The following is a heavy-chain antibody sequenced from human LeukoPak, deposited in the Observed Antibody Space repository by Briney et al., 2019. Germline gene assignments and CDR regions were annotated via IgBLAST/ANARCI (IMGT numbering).Heavy chain of an antibody. CDR2: INTNTGNP. CDR3: ARGERSGWYFFDY. J-gene: IGHJ4*02. Sequence: GASVKVSCKASGYTFTSYAMNWARQAPGQGLEWMGWINTNTGNPTYAQGFAGRFVFSLDTSVSTAYLQISSLKAEDTAVYYCARGERSGWYFFDYWGQGTLVTVSS. D-gene: IGHD6-19*01. V-gene: IGHV7-4-1*02. CDR1: GYTFTSYA.